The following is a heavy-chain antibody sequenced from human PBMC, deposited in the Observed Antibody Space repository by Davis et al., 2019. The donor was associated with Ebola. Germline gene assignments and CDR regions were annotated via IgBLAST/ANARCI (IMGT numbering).Heavy chain of an antibody. CDR3: ARPLYYDFWSGYYY. V-gene: IGHV4-59*01. CDR2: IYYSGST. D-gene: IGHD3-3*01. CDR1: GFTFSDYY. J-gene: IGHJ4*02. Sequence: ESLKISCAASGFTFSDYYMSWIRQPPGKGLEWIGYIYYSGSTNYNPSLKSRVTISVDTSKNQFSLKLSFVTAADTAVYYCARPLYYDFWSGYYYWGQGTLVTVSS.